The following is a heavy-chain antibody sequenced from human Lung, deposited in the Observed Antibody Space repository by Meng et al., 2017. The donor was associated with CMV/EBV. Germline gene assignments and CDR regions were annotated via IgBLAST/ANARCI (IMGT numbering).Heavy chain of an antibody. CDR2: ISYDGSNK. CDR3: ARDQVVLGSGVPAAEDYYGMDV. V-gene: IGHV3-30-3*01. D-gene: IGHD2-2*01. CDR1: GFTFSSYA. Sequence: SCAASGFTFSSYAMHWVRQAPGKGLEWVAVISYDGSNKYYADSVKGRFTISRDNSKNTLYLQMNSLRAEDTAVYYCARDQVVLGSGVPAAEDYYGMDVWXQGPTVPSP. J-gene: IGHJ6*02.